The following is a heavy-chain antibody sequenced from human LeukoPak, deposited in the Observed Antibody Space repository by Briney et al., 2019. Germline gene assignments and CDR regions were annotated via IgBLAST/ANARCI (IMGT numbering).Heavy chain of an antibody. Sequence: SETLSLTCTVSGGSINSATYSWNWIRQPPGKGLEWIGYIYYTGSTYNNPSLKSRVTISIDSSKNQFSLKLNSVTAADTAVYYCARGGVGATFDYWGQGTLVTVSS. D-gene: IGHD1-26*01. CDR3: ARGGVGATFDY. CDR1: GGSINSATYS. V-gene: IGHV4-30-4*08. CDR2: IYYTGST. J-gene: IGHJ4*02.